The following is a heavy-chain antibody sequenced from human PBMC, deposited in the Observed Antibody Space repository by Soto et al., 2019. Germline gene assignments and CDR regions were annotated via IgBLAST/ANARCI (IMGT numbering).Heavy chain of an antibody. CDR3: ARHNTVTTLKSRYYYYGMDV. CDR1: GYSFTSYW. D-gene: IGHD4-17*01. CDR2: IYPGDSDT. J-gene: IGHJ6*02. Sequence: GESLKISCKGSGYSFTSYWIGWVRQMPGKGLEWMGIIYPGDSDTRYSPSFQGQVTISADKSISTAYLQWSSLKASDTAMYYCARHNTVTTLKSRYYYYGMDVWGQGTTVTVSS. V-gene: IGHV5-51*01.